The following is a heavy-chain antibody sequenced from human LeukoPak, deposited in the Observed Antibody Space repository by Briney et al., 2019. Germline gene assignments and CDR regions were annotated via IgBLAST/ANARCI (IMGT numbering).Heavy chain of an antibody. CDR3: ARQSYNRDDAFDI. J-gene: IGHJ3*02. Sequence: SETLSLTCTVSGGSISSSSYYWGWIRQPQGKGLEWIGSIYYSGSTYYNPSLKSRVTISVDTSKNQFSLKLSSVTAADTAVYYCARQSYNRDDAFDIWGQGTMVTVSS. V-gene: IGHV4-39*01. CDR1: GGSISSSSYY. CDR2: IYYSGST. D-gene: IGHD1-26*01.